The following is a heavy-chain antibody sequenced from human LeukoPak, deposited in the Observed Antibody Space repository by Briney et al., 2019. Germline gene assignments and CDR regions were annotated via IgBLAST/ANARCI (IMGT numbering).Heavy chain of an antibody. CDR3: XRDXXXXVAFDY. CDR2: ISYDGXXX. D-gene: IGHD2-15*01. J-gene: IGHJ4*02. CDR1: RFTFSSYA. Sequence: GGSLRLSCAASRFTFSSYAMHWVRQAPGKGLEWVAVISYDGXXXXXXXSVXXRFTISRDNSKNTLYLQMNSLRAEDTAVYYCXRDXXXXVAFDYWGQGTLVTVSS. V-gene: IGHV3-30*04.